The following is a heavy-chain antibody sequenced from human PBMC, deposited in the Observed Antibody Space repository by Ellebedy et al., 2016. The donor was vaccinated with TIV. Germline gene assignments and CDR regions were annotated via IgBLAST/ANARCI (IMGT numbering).Heavy chain of an antibody. V-gene: IGHV1-18*01. CDR2: ISTSSGNT. CDR1: GYIFINYG. J-gene: IGHJ5*02. CDR3: ARTARNYYDASGLGPA. Sequence: AVSVKVSCKASGYIFINYGFGWVRQAPGRGLEWMGWISTSSGNTNYAQLLQGRLTLTTDTATSTAYMELSNLTDDDTAVYYCARTARNYYDASGLGPAWGQGTLITVSS. D-gene: IGHD3-22*01.